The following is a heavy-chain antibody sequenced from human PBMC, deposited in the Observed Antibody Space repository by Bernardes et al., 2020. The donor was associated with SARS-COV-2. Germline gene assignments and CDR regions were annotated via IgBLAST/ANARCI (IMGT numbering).Heavy chain of an antibody. CDR2: ISYDGSNK. CDR1: GFTFSSYG. Sequence: GGSLSLSCAASGFTFSSYGMHWVRQAPGKGLAWVAVISYDGSNKYYADSVKGRFTISRDNSKNTLYLQMNSLRAGDTAVYYCAKVYSSSWLFDYWGQGTLVTGSS. CDR3: AKVYSSSWLFDY. J-gene: IGHJ4*02. D-gene: IGHD6-6*01. V-gene: IGHV3-30*18.